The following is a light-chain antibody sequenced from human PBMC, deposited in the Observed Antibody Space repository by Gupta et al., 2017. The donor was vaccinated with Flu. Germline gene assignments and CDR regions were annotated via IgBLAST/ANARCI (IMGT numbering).Light chain of an antibody. CDR3: AACDASRSGRV. Sequence: VLTQPPSVSGATGASVNISWSVSSSDIGTYYVYWYQQVPGAAPKLLLYRNARRPSAVPVRFFGTKSGTSASLTIIGLRAEDEADYYCAACDASRSGRVFGGGTKLTVL. V-gene: IGLV1-47*01. CDR1: SSDIGTYY. CDR2: RNA. J-gene: IGLJ3*02.